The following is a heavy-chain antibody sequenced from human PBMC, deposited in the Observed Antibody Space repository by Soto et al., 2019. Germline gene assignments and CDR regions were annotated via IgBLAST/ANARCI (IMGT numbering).Heavy chain of an antibody. Sequence: PSVKVSCKASGGTFSSYAISWVRQAPGQGLEWMGGIIPIFGTANYAQKFQGRVTITADKSTSTAYMELSSLRSEDTAVYYCARDPLTGTHSPSYYYYYGMDVWGQGTTVTVSS. CDR1: GGTFSSYA. CDR3: ARDPLTGTHSPSYYYYYGMDV. V-gene: IGHV1-69*06. D-gene: IGHD1-7*01. CDR2: IIPIFGTA. J-gene: IGHJ6*02.